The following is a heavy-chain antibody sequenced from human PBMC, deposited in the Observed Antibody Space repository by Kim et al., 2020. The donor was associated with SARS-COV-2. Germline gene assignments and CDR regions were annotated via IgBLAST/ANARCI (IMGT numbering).Heavy chain of an antibody. CDR2: T. D-gene: IGHD6-6*01. CDR3: ASVPALGWFAP. J-gene: IGHJ5*02. V-gene: IGHV4-59*01. Sequence: TKYNPSHKSRLTIFADTSKNKFSLKLRAVTAADTAVYYCASVPALGWFAPWGQGTLVTVSS.